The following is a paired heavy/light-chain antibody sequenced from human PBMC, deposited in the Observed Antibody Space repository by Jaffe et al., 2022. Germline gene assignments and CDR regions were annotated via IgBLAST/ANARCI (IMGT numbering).Light chain of an antibody. J-gene: IGKJ3*01. CDR1: QSISSY. V-gene: IGKV1-39*01. CDR2: AAS. Sequence: DIQMTQSPSSLSASVGDRVTITCRASQSISSYLNWYQQKPGKAPKLLIYAASSLQSGVPSRFSGSGSGTDFTLTISSLQPEDFATYYCQQSYSTPPKVFTFGPGTKVDIK. CDR3: QQSYSTPPKVFT.
Heavy chain of an antibody. J-gene: IGHJ3*02. Sequence: EVQLVESGGGLVQPGGSLRLSCAASGFTFSSYSMNWVRQAPGKGLEWVSYISSSSSTIYYADSVKGRFTISRDNAKNSLYLQMNSLRAEDTAVYYCARDLHYDYIWGSYRYWEVRGLAFDIWGQGTMVTVSS. D-gene: IGHD3-16*02. CDR3: ARDLHYDYIWGSYRYWEVRGLAFDI. V-gene: IGHV3-48*01. CDR2: ISSSSSTI. CDR1: GFTFSSYS.